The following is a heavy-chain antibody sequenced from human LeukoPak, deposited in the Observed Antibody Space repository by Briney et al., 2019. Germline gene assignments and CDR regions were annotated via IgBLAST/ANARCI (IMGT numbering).Heavy chain of an antibody. V-gene: IGHV3-21*01. Sequence: GGSLRLSCAASGSTFSSYSMNWVRQAPGKGLEWVSSISSSSSYIYYADSVKGRFTISRDNAKNSLYLQMNSLRAEDTAVYYCARDLGDYSFDYWGQGTLVTVSS. CDR3: ARDLGDYSFDY. D-gene: IGHD4-17*01. CDR1: GSTFSSYS. CDR2: ISSSSSYI. J-gene: IGHJ4*02.